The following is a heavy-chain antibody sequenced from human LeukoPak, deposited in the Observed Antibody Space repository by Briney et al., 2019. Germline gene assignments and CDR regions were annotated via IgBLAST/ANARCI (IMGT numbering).Heavy chain of an antibody. J-gene: IGHJ5*02. V-gene: IGHV4-31*03. CDR1: GGSISSGGYS. Sequence: PSETLSLTCTVSGGSISSGGYSWSWIRQHPGKGLEWIGYIYYSGSTYYNPSLKSRVTISVDTSKNQFSLKLSSVTAADTAVYYCARARGGSYNWFDPWGQGTLVTVSS. CDR2: IYYSGST. D-gene: IGHD2-15*01. CDR3: ARARGGSYNWFDP.